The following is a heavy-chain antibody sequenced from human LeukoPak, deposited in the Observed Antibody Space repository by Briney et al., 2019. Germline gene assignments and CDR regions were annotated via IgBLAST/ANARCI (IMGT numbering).Heavy chain of an antibody. CDR1: GFTFSSYA. CDR2: LSGSGVST. V-gene: IGHV3-23*01. CDR3: AKDLRPGIPLFGWFDP. D-gene: IGHD3-3*01. J-gene: IGHJ5*02. Sequence: PGGSLRLSCAASGFTFSSYAMSWVRQAPGKGLKWVSALSGSGVSTYYADSVKGRFTISRDNSKNTLYLQMSSLRAEDTAVYYCAKDLRPGIPLFGWFDPWGQGTLVTVSS.